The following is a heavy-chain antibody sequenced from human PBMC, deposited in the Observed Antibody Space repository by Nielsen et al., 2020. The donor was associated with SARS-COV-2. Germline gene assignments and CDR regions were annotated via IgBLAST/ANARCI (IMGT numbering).Heavy chain of an antibody. V-gene: IGHV1-18*01. Sequence: ASVKVSCKASGYTFTSYGISWVRQAPGQGLEWMGWISAYNGNTNYAQKLQGRVTMTTDTSTSTAYMELSRLRSDDTAVYYCARGGTTGTTFPESMDYWGQGTLVTVSS. D-gene: IGHD1-1*01. CDR3: ARGGTTGTTFPESMDY. J-gene: IGHJ4*02. CDR2: ISAYNGNT. CDR1: GYTFTSYG.